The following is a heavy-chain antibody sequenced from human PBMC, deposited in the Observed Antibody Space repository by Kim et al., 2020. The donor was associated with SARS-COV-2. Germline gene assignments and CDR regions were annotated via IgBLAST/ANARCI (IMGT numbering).Heavy chain of an antibody. J-gene: IGHJ4*02. CDR1: GYTFTGYY. CDR3: ARDSLYSGSSKASYYFDY. Sequence: ASVKVSCKASGYTFTGYYMHWVRQAPGQGLEWMGWINPNSGGTNYAQKFQGRVTMTRDTSISTAYMELSRLRSDDTAVYYCARDSLYSGSSKASYYFDYWGQGTLVTVSS. V-gene: IGHV1-2*02. CDR2: INPNSGGT. D-gene: IGHD1-26*01.